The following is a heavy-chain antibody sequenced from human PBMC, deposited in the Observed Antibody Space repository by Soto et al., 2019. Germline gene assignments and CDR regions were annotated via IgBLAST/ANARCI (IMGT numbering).Heavy chain of an antibody. V-gene: IGHV6-1*01. CDR3: ARAVPRYCSSTSCYDYYGMDV. D-gene: IGHD2-2*01. CDR1: GDSVSSNSAA. Sequence: SQPLSLTCAISGDSVSSNSAAWNWIRQSPSRGLEWLGRTYYRSKWYNDYAVSVKSRITINPDTSKNQFSLQLNSVTPEDTAVYYCARAVPRYCSSTSCYDYYGMDVWGQGTTVTVSS. J-gene: IGHJ6*02. CDR2: TYYRSKWYN.